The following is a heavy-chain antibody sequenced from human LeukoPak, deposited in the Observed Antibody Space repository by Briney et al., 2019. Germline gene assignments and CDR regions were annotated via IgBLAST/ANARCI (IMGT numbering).Heavy chain of an antibody. V-gene: IGHV3-23*01. CDR2: IGGSGGVT. CDR3: AKDGRGGDCTSASCTNWFGP. Sequence: PGGSLRLSCAASGFTFSTYALTWVRQAPGKGLEWVSTIGGSGGVTYYADSVKGRFTISRDNSMNTLYLQMNSLRAEDTAVYYCAKDGRGGDCTSASCTNWFGPWGQGTLVTVSS. J-gene: IGHJ5*02. CDR1: GFTFSTYA. D-gene: IGHD2-2*01.